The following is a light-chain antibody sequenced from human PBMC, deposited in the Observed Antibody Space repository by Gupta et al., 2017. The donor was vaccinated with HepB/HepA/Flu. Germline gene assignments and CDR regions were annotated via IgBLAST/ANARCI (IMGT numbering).Light chain of an antibody. J-gene: IGKJ3*01. CDR3: NQNYITHRPLFT. Sequence: DIQMTQSLSSLSASVGDRVTITCRASQNINNYLNWYQQKPGKAPILLIYAASSLQSGVPSRFSGSGCGRDCTITVSSLQPEECANYYCNQNYITHRPLFTFGHGTKVNIK. V-gene: IGKV1-39*01. CDR1: QNINNY. CDR2: AAS.